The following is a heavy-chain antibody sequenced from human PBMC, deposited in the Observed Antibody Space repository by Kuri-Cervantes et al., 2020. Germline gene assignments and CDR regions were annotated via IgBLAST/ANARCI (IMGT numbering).Heavy chain of an antibody. V-gene: IGHV1-18*01. D-gene: IGHD6-19*01. J-gene: IGHJ4*02. Sequence: ASVKVSCKASGYDFNSYGFSWVRQAPGLGLEWMGWINARSGDTKYAQKFQDRVTMTTDTSTTTAYMELRNLRSDDTAMYLCARDTSPYYGNGLPFGYWGQGTLVTVSS. CDR1: GYDFNSYG. CDR3: ARDTSPYYGNGLPFGY. CDR2: INARSGDT.